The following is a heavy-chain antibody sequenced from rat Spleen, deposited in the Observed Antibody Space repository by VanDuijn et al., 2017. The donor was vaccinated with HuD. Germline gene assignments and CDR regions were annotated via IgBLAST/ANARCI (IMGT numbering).Heavy chain of an antibody. D-gene: IGHD1-4*01. Sequence: EVQLVESGGGLVQPGRSLKLSCAASGFNFNNYGMHWIRQAPTKGLEWVATISSDGRRNYYRDSGKGRFTISRDNAKRTLYLQMDSRRSEDTATYYCTRPHLPGSTDTVFAYWGQGTLVTVSS. V-gene: IGHV5-29*01. CDR1: GFNFNNYG. CDR2: ISSDGRRN. J-gene: IGHJ3*01. CDR3: TRPHLPGSTDTVFAY.